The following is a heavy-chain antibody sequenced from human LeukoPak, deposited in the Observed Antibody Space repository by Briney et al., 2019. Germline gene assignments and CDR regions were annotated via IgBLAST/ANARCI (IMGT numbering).Heavy chain of an antibody. J-gene: IGHJ4*02. Sequence: ASVKVSCKASGYTFTGYYMHWVRQAPGHGLEWMGRINPNSGGTNYAQKFQGRVTMTRDTSISTAYMELSRLRSNDTAAYYCARASKMTTVTTFDYWGQGTLVTVSS. D-gene: IGHD4-17*01. CDR1: GYTFTGYY. CDR3: ARASKMTTVTTFDY. V-gene: IGHV1-2*06. CDR2: INPNSGGT.